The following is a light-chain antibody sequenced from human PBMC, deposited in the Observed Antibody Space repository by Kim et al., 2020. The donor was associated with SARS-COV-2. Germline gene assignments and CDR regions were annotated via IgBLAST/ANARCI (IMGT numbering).Light chain of an antibody. CDR3: QQHNNGWS. Sequence: SVSPGEGVTRSCRASQSVTTNLAWYQHKPGQPPRYLIYGASTRATAIPARFSGSGSGTEFTLTITSLQSEDFAVYYCQQHNNGWSFGQGTKVDIK. CDR2: GAS. V-gene: IGKV3D-15*01. J-gene: IGKJ1*01. CDR1: QSVTTN.